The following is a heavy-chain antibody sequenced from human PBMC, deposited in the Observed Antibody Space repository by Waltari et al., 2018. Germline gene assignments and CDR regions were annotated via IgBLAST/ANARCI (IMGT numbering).Heavy chain of an antibody. CDR1: GGSISSSSYY. Sequence: QLQLQESGPGLVKPSETLSLTCTVSGGSISSSSYYWGWIRQPPGKGLEWIGSIYYSGSTYYNPSLKSRVTISVDTSKNQFSLKLSSVTAAGTAVYYCARRKAVRTYYFDYWGQGTLVTVSS. CDR3: ARRKAVRTYYFDY. CDR2: IYYSGST. V-gene: IGHV4-39*01. J-gene: IGHJ4*02.